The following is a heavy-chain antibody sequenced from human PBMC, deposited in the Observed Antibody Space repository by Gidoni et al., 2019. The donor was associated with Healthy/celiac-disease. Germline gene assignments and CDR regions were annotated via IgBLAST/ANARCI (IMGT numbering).Heavy chain of an antibody. CDR2: INPSGGST. D-gene: IGHD4-17*01. CDR1: GYTFTSYY. V-gene: IGHV1-46*01. J-gene: IGHJ6*03. Sequence: QVQLVQSGAEVKKPGASVKVSCKASGYTFTSYYMHWVRQAPGQGLEWMGIINPSGGSTSYAQKFQGRVTMTRDTSTSTVYMELSSLRSEDTAVYYCARDPGGENYGDFPYYYYMDVWGKGTTVTVSS. CDR3: ARDPGGENYGDFPYYYYMDV.